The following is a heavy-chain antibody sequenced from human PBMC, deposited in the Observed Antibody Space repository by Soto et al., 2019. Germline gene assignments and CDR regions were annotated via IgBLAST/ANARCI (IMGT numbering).Heavy chain of an antibody. CDR2: INSDGSIT. CDR1: GFTLSNDW. J-gene: IGHJ5*02. Sequence: VSLRLSCAASGFTLSNDWMHWVRQVPGKGLVWVSRINSDGSITNYADSVKGRFTIYRDNAQNTLYLQMNSLRVEDTAVYYCARDHCTTSTCYTVWFDPWGQGTLVTVSS. D-gene: IGHD2-2*02. CDR3: ARDHCTTSTCYTVWFDP. V-gene: IGHV3-74*01.